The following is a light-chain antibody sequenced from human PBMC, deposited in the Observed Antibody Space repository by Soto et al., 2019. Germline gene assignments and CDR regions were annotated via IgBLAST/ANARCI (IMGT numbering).Light chain of an antibody. V-gene: IGKV3-15*01. J-gene: IGKJ1*01. CDR3: QPYNNWPPWT. CDR1: QSVSSN. Sequence: EIVMTQSPATLSVSPGERATLSCRASQSVSSNLAWYQQKPGQAPRLLIYGASTRATGIPARFSGSGYGTEFTHTISSLQSEDFAVYYCQPYNNWPPWTFGQGTKVEIK. CDR2: GAS.